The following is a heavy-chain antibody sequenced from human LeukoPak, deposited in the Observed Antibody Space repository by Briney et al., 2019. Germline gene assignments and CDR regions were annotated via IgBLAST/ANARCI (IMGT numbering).Heavy chain of an antibody. V-gene: IGHV1-8*02. D-gene: IGHD3-3*01. CDR2: MNPNSGNT. CDR1: GYTFTSYG. CDR3: ARARGDFWSGYPQYMDV. J-gene: IGHJ6*03. Sequence: ASVKVSCKASGYTFTSYGISWVRQATGQGLKWMGWMNPNSGNTGYAQKFQGRVTMTRNTSISTAYMELSSLRSEDTAVYYCARARGDFWSGYPQYMDVWGKGTTVTVSS.